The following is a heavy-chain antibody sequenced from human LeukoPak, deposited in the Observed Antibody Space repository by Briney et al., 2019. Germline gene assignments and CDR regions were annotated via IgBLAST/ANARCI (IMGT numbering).Heavy chain of an antibody. V-gene: IGHV4-59*01. D-gene: IGHD3-10*01. Sequence: SETLSLTCTVSGGSISSYYWSWIRQPPEKGLEWIGYIYYSGSTNYNPSLKSRVTISVDTSKNQFSLKLSSVSAADTAVYYCARSVGEKTPFDYWGQGTLVTVSS. CDR2: IYYSGST. CDR1: GGSISSYY. CDR3: ARSVGEKTPFDY. J-gene: IGHJ4*02.